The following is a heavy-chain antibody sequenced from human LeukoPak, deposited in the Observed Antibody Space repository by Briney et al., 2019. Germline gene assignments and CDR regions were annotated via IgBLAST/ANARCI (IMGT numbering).Heavy chain of an antibody. CDR1: GGSISSYY. D-gene: IGHD3-3*01. CDR2: IYYSGST. J-gene: IGHJ6*04. CDR3: ARAPKYYDFWSGQDV. Sequence: PSETLSLTCTVSGGSISSYYWSWIRQPPGKGLEWIGYIYYSGSTNYNPSLKSRVTISVDTSKNQFSLKLSSVTAADTAVYYCARAPKYYDFWSGQDVWGKGTTVTVSS. V-gene: IGHV4-59*01.